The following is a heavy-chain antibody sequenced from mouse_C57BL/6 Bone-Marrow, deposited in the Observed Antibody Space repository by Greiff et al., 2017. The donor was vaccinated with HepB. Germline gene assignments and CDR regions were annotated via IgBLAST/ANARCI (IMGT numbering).Heavy chain of an antibody. CDR2: IWGDGST. V-gene: IGHV2-3*01. CDR1: GFSLTSYG. CDR3: AKQDWYFDV. Sequence: VKLVESGPGLVAPSQSLSITCTVSGFSLTSYGVSWVRQPPGKGLAWLGVIWGDGSTNYHSALISRLSISKDNPTSQEFLKPNSLQTDDTATYYWAKQDWYFDVWGTGTTVTVSS. J-gene: IGHJ1*03.